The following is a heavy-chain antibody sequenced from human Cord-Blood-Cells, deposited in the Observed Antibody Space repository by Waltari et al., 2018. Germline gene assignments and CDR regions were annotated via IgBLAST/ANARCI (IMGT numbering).Heavy chain of an antibody. J-gene: IGHJ4*02. D-gene: IGHD2-2*01. CDR3: AKEPCCSSTSLDY. V-gene: IGHV3-23*04. CDR2: ISGRGGRT. Sequence: EVQLVESGGGLVQPGGSLRLSCAASGFTFSSYAMSWVRQAPGKGREWVSAISGRGGRTYYADSVKGRFTISRDNSKNTLYLQMNSLRAEDTAVYYCAKEPCCSSTSLDYWGQGTLVTVSS. CDR1: GFTFSSYA.